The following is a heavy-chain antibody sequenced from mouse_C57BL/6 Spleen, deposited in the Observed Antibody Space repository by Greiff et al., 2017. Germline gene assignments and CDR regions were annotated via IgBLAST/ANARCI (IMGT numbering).Heavy chain of an antibody. V-gene: IGHV1-64*01. Sequence: QVQLQQPGAELVKPGASVKLSCKASGYTFTSYWMHWVKQRPGQGLEWIGMSHPNRGSTNYNEKFKSKATLTVDKSSSTAYMLLSSLTSEDSAVYYCARGGAWTDYWGQGTTLTVSS. J-gene: IGHJ2*01. CDR3: ARGGAWTDY. CDR2: SHPNRGST. D-gene: IGHD3-1*01. CDR1: GYTFTSYW.